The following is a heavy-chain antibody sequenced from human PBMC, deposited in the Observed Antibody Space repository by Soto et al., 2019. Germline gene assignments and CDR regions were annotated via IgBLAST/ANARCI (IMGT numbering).Heavy chain of an antibody. Sequence: LRLSCAASGFTFSSYSMNWVRQAPGKGLEWVSSISSSSSYIYYADSVKGRFTISRDNAKNSLYLQMNSLRAEDTAVYYCARGNGGSGLFDYWVQGTLVTVSS. D-gene: IGHD2-15*01. CDR3: ARGNGGSGLFDY. J-gene: IGHJ4*02. CDR1: GFTFSSYS. V-gene: IGHV3-21*01. CDR2: ISSSSSYI.